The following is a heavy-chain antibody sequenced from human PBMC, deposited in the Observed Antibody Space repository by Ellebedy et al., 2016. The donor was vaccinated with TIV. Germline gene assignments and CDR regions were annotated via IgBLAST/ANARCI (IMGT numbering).Heavy chain of an antibody. CDR2: ITTAGAT. CDR1: GFTVSSNY. J-gene: IGHJ4*02. Sequence: GGSLRLSCAASGFTVSSNYMSWVRQAPGKGLEWVSGITTAGATYFPGSVKGRFTISRENAKNSLYLQMNSLRAGDTAVYYCARVVRDSSGWYQFDYWGQGTLVTVSS. CDR3: ARVVRDSSGWYQFDY. V-gene: IGHV3-13*01. D-gene: IGHD6-19*01.